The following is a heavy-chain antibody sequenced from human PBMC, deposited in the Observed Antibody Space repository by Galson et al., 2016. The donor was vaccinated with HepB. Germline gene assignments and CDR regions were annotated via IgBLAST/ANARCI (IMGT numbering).Heavy chain of an antibody. Sequence: SLRLSCAASGFTLSTYAMSWVRQSPGKGLEWVSTFRENGGSTYYADSVKGRFTISRDNSKNTLFLQMNSLRVEDTAVYYCAKGGRYCGGDCYPHWGQGTLVTVPS. CDR1: GFTLSTYA. CDR3: AKGGRYCGGDCYPH. D-gene: IGHD2-21*02. CDR2: FRENGGST. V-gene: IGHV3-23*01. J-gene: IGHJ4*02.